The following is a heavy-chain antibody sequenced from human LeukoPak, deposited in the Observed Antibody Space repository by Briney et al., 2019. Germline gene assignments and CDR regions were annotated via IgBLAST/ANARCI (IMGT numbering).Heavy chain of an antibody. D-gene: IGHD5-24*01. Sequence: GASVTVSCKASGYTFTSYGISWVRQAPGQGREWMGWISAYNGNTNYPQKLQGRVTITPDTSTSTAYMSPRRLPSDHRPVYYCARDRDGYPLDYWGEGTLVTVSS. CDR3: ARDRDGYPLDY. CDR1: GYTFTSYG. J-gene: IGHJ4*02. V-gene: IGHV1-18*01. CDR2: ISAYNGNT.